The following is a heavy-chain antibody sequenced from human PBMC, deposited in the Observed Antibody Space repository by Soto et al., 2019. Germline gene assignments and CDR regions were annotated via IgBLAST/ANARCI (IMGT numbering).Heavy chain of an antibody. J-gene: IGHJ4*02. CDR1: GFTFDDYA. Sequence: GGSLRLSCTASGFTFDDYAMHWVRQRPGKGLEWVSGISWNSVTIDYADSVKGRFTISRDNAENSLYLEMDSLRAEDTALYFCAKDPIWSGYGCYFDHWGQGTLVTVSS. CDR2: ISWNSVTI. D-gene: IGHD3-3*01. CDR3: AKDPIWSGYGCYFDH. V-gene: IGHV3-9*01.